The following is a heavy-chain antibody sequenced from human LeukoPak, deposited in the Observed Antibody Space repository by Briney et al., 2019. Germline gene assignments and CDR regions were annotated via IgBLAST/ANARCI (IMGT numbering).Heavy chain of an antibody. Sequence: GGSLRLSCVASGITFNIYSMAWVRQAPGKGLEWVSAISGSGGSTYYADSVKGRFTISRDNSKNTLYLQMNSLRAEDTAVYYCAKFSGYSYYYYYYMDVWGKGTTVTVSS. CDR1: GITFNIYS. CDR3: AKFSGYSYYYYYYMDV. D-gene: IGHD5-12*01. J-gene: IGHJ6*03. V-gene: IGHV3-23*01. CDR2: ISGSGGST.